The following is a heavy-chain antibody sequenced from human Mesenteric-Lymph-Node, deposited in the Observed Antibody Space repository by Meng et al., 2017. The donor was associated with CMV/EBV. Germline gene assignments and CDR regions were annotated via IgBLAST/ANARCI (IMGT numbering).Heavy chain of an antibody. D-gene: IGHD1-14*01. Sequence: GESLKISCAASGFTFSSYWMHWVRQAPGKGLVWVSRINSDGSTTSYADSVKGRFTISRDNAKDTLYLQMNSLRAEDMAVYYCATGKINAFESWGQGTLVTVSS. CDR3: ATGKINAFES. CDR2: INSDGSTT. CDR1: GFTFSSYW. V-gene: IGHV3-74*01. J-gene: IGHJ4*02.